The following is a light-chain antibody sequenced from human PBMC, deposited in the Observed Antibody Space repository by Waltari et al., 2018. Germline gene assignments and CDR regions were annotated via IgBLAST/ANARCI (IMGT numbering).Light chain of an antibody. CDR2: GAS. V-gene: IGKV3-15*01. Sequence: EIVMTQSTATLSVFPGERATLSCRASQSIRSNVAWYQHKPGQAPRLLIYGASTRATGIPARFSGSGSGTEFTLTISSLQSEDFAVYFCQQYDNWLGTFGQGTKVEIK. CDR3: QQYDNWLGT. J-gene: IGKJ1*01. CDR1: QSIRSN.